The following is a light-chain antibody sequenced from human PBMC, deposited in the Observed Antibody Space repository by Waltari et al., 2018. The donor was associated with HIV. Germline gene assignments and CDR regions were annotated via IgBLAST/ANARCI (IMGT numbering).Light chain of an antibody. J-gene: IGLJ2*01. V-gene: IGLV7-46*01. CDR1: TGAVTSGHY. CDR2: DTT. CDR3: LLSYSGARLVV. Sequence: QAVVTQEPSLTVSPGGTVTRTCGSSTGAVTSGHYPYWFQQKPGQAPRTLIYDTTNKPSWTPARFSGSLLGGKAALTLSGAQPEDEADYYCLLSYSGARLVVFGGGTKLTVL.